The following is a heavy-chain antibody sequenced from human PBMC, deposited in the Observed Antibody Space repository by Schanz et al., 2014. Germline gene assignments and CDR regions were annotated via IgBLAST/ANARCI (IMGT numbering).Heavy chain of an antibody. D-gene: IGHD6-13*01. Sequence: EVQLVESGGGLVKPGGSLRLSCAASGLIFSNYVMSWVRQAPGKGLEWVSTIGTSGGTNYAESVKGRFTISRDNSKNTLYLQMNSLRAEDTAVYYCARGLIAAAGGAFDYWGQGTLVAVSA. J-gene: IGHJ4*02. CDR2: IGTSGGT. CDR3: ARGLIAAAGGAFDY. CDR1: GLIFSNYV. V-gene: IGHV3-23*04.